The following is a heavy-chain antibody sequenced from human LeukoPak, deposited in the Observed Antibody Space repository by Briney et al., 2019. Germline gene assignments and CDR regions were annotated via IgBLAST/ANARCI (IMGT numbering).Heavy chain of an antibody. D-gene: IGHD5-12*01. V-gene: IGHV4-34*01. Sequence: SETLSLTCAVYGGSFSGYYWSWIRQPPGKGLEWIGEINHSGSTNYNPSLKSRVTVSVDTSKNQFSLKLSSVTAADTAVYYCAKGRWLPRGVDYWGQGTLVTVSS. CDR2: INHSGST. CDR3: AKGRWLPRGVDY. J-gene: IGHJ4*02. CDR1: GGSFSGYY.